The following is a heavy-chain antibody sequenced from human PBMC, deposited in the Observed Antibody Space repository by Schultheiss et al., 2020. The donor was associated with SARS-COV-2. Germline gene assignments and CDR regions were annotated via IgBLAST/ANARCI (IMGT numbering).Heavy chain of an antibody. D-gene: IGHD6-13*01. CDR3: ARGGAAAGKGYYYYYGMDV. CDR1: GGSISSYY. J-gene: IGHJ6*02. CDR2: IYYSGST. Sequence: SETLSLTCTVSGGSISSYYWSWIRQPAGKGLEWIGYIYYSGSTNYNPSLNSRVTISIDTSKNQFSLNLSSVTAADTAVYYCARGGAAAGKGYYYYYGMDVWGQGTTVTVSS. V-gene: IGHV4-59*12.